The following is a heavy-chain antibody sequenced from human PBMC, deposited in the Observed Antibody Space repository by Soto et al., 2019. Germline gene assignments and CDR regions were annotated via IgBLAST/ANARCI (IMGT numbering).Heavy chain of an antibody. CDR1: GFTFSSYA. V-gene: IGHV3-23*01. CDR2: ISGSGGST. Sequence: EVQLLESGGGLVQPGGSLRLSCAASGFTFSSYAMSWVRQAPGKGLEWVSAISGSGGSTYYADSVKGRFTISRDNSKNTLYLQMNSLRAEDTAVYYCAKGDHDFWSGYYYPVGGDAFDIWGQGTMVTVSS. D-gene: IGHD3-3*01. J-gene: IGHJ3*02. CDR3: AKGDHDFWSGYYYPVGGDAFDI.